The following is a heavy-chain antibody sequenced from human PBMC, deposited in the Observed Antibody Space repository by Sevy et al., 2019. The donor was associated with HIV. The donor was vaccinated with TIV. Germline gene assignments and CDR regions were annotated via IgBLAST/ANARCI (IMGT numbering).Heavy chain of an antibody. CDR1: GFTFSDYY. D-gene: IGHD6-13*01. J-gene: IGHJ6*02. CDR2: ISSSGSTI. CDR3: ARRSYSSSWYVTYYYGIDV. V-gene: IGHV3-11*01. Sequence: GGSLRLSCAASGFTFSDYYMSWIRQAPGKGLEWVSYISSSGSTIYYADSVKGRFTISRDNAKNSLYLQMNSLRAEDTAVYYCARRSYSSSWYVTYYYGIDVWGQGTTVTVSS.